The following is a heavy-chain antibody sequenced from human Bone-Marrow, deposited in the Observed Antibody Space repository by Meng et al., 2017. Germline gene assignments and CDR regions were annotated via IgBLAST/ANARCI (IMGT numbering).Heavy chain of an antibody. CDR1: GFDFSIHS. CDR2: ISSSSNYI. J-gene: IGHJ6*02. V-gene: IGHV3-21*06. Sequence: GGSLRLSCTASGFDFSIHSMNWVRQVPGKGLEWVSSISSSSNYIDYADSVKGRLTISRDNAKNSLCLQMNSLRAEDTAVYFCARDRSEWRVAIDFFYAMDLWGQGTTVTVSS. CDR3: ARDRSEWRVAIDFFYAMDL. D-gene: IGHD5-12*01.